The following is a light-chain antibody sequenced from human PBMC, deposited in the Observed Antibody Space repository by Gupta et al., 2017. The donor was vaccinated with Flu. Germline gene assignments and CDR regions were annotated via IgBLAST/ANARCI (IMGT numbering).Light chain of an antibody. CDR1: QSLLHSNGYNY. V-gene: IGKV2-28*01. Sequence: VTPGEPASISCRSSQSLLHSNGYNYLDWYLQKPGQSPQLLIYLGSNRASGVPDRFSGSGSGADFTLKISRVEAEDVGVYYCMQTLQTPYTFGQGTKLEIK. CDR2: LGS. CDR3: MQTLQTPYT. J-gene: IGKJ2*01.